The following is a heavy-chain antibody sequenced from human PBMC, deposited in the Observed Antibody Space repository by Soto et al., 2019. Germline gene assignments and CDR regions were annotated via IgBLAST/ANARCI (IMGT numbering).Heavy chain of an antibody. CDR2: IVVGSGKT. V-gene: IGHV1-58*01. D-gene: IGHD3-22*01. Sequence: SVKVSCKTSGFTFSKFAVQWVRPARGQGPEWIGWIVVGSGKTDYAQKFRERVTMTRDIATTTAYLELSSLKSEDTAVYYCASAYYCDTSGYFEMEYWGQGTKVTVSS. J-gene: IGHJ4*02. CDR3: ASAYYCDTSGYFEMEY. CDR1: GFTFSKFA.